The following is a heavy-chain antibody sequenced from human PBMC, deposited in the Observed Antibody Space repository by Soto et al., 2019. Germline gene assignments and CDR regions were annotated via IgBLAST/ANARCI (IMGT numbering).Heavy chain of an antibody. CDR2: ISGSGGST. J-gene: IGHJ4*02. Sequence: GGSLRLCCAASGFTFSSYAMSWVRQAPGKGLEWVSAISGSGGSTYYADSVKGRFTISRDNSKNTLYLQMNSLRAEDTVVYYFANLLYDILTSYYVYWCKTTLFTV. CDR3: ANLLYDILTSYYVY. CDR1: GFTFSSYA. V-gene: IGHV3-23*01. D-gene: IGHD3-9*01.